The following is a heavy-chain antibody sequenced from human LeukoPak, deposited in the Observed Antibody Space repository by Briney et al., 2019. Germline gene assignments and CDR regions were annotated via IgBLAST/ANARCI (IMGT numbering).Heavy chain of an antibody. J-gene: IGHJ4*02. Sequence: SETLSHTCAVSGGSISSGGYSWSWIRQPPGKGLEWIGYIYHSGSTYYNPSLKSRVTISVDTSKNQFSLKLSSVTAADTAVYYCASLKGYYDSSGYLPPFDYWGQGTLVTVSS. D-gene: IGHD3-22*01. CDR1: GGSISSGGYS. CDR3: ASLKGYYDSSGYLPPFDY. V-gene: IGHV4-30-2*01. CDR2: IYHSGST.